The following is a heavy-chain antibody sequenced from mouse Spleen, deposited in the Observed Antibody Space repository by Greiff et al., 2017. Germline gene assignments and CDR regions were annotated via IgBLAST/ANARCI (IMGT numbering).Heavy chain of an antibody. CDR3: ARHEGYDYDEGYYYAMDY. CDR2: ISGGGSYT. J-gene: IGHJ4*01. Sequence: EVKLVESGGGLVKPGGSLKLSCAASGFTFSSYGMSWVRQTPEKRLEWVATISGGGSYTYYPDSVKGRFTISRDNAKNNLYLQMSSLRSEDTALYYCARHEGYDYDEGYYYAMDYWGQGTSVTVSS. V-gene: IGHV5-9-2*01. CDR1: GFTFSSYG. D-gene: IGHD2-4*01.